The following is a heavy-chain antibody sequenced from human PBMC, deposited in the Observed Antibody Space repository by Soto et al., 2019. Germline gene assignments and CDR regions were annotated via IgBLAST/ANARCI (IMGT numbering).Heavy chain of an antibody. J-gene: IGHJ5*02. Sequence: ETLSLTCTVSGASISGGTYYWTWIRQAPGKGLEWVGHIYYTGSANYNPALNDRVTISVDTSKDHFSLQLTSVAAADTAVYYCARGAGFSYASTWFDIWGQGTLVTVSS. D-gene: IGHD5-18*01. CDR3: ARGAGFSYASTWFDI. V-gene: IGHV4-61*03. CDR1: GASISGGTYY. CDR2: IYYTGSA.